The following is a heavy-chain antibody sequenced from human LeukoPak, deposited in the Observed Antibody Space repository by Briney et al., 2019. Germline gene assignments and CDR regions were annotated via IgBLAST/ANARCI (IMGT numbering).Heavy chain of an antibody. V-gene: IGHV4-34*01. D-gene: IGHD6-6*01. Sequence: PSETLSLTCAVYGGSFSGYYWSSIRQPPGKGLEWIGEINHSGSTNYNPSLKSRVTISVDTSKNQFSLKLSSVTAADTAVYYCAREGSSSLMFDYWGQGTLVTVSS. CDR2: INHSGST. CDR3: AREGSSSLMFDY. J-gene: IGHJ4*02. CDR1: GGSFSGYY.